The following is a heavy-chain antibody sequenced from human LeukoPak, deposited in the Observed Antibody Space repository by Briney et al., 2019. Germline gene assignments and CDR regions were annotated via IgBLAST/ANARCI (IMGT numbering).Heavy chain of an antibody. J-gene: IGHJ4*02. CDR3: ANYRRDSSGYRMYYFDY. CDR1: GFTFSSYA. V-gene: IGHV3-23*01. D-gene: IGHD3-22*01. Sequence: GGSLRLSCAASGFTFSSYAMSWVRQAPGKGLEWVSAISGSGGSTYYADSVKGRFTISRDNPKNTLYLQMNSLRAEDTAVYYCANYRRDSSGYRMYYFDYWGQGTLVTVSS. CDR2: ISGSGGST.